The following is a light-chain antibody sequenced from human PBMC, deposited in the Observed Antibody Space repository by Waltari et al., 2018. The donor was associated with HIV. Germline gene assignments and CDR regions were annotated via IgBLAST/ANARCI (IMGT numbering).Light chain of an antibody. CDR3: QQYSSFPIT. CDR1: HNVGTW. J-gene: IGKJ2*01. Sequence: DIQMTQSPSTLSASIGDRVPITCRASHNVGTWLAWYQQKPGKAPRLLISKTSTLESGVPTNFSGSGSGTYFTLTISALRPDDFASYFCQQYSSFPITFGQGTKL. CDR2: KTS. V-gene: IGKV1-5*03.